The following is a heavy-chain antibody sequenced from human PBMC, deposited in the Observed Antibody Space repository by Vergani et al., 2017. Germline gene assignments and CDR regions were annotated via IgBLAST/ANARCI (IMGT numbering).Heavy chain of an antibody. CDR1: GGTFSSSA. Sequence: QVQLVQSGAEVKKPGSSVKVSCKASGGTFSSSAISWVRQAPGQGLEWMGGIIPIFGTANYAQNFQGRVTITADESTSTAYMELSSLRSEDTDVYYCARVRGDGYNGRLDYWGQGTLVTVSS. V-gene: IGHV1-69*01. CDR3: ARVRGDGYNGRLDY. D-gene: IGHD5-24*01. CDR2: IIPIFGTA. J-gene: IGHJ4*02.